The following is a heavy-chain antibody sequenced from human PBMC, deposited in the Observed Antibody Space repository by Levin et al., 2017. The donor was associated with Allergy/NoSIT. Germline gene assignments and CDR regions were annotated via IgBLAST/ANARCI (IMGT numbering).Heavy chain of an antibody. CDR2: ISGSGGST. CDR1: GFTFSSYA. CDR3: PLLYPRMSVDY. J-gene: IGHJ4*02. Sequence: GESLKISCAASGFTFSSYAMSWVRQAPGKGLEWVSAISGSGGSTYYADSVKGRFTISRDNSKNTLYLQMNSLRAEDTAVYYCPLLYPRMSVDYWGQGTLVTVSS. V-gene: IGHV3-23*01.